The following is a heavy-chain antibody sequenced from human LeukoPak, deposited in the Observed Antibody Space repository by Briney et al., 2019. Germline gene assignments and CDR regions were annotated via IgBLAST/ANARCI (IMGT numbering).Heavy chain of an antibody. J-gene: IGHJ4*02. Sequence: SETLSLTCIVSGGSISSYYWSWIRQPPGKGLEWIGYIYHSGSTNYKPSLKSRVTISVDTSKNQFSLKLSSVTAADTAVYYCARVMATSVTTIDYWGQGTLVTVSS. CDR1: GGSISSYY. CDR2: IYHSGST. V-gene: IGHV4-59*01. D-gene: IGHD4-17*01. CDR3: ARVMATSVTTIDY.